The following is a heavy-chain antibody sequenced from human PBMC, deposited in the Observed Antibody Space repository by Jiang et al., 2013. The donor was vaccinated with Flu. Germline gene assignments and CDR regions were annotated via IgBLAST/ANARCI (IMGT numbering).Heavy chain of an antibody. CDR2: IYYSGST. V-gene: IGHV4-31*03. Sequence: GSGLVKPSQTLSLTSTVSGGSINSGGYYWTWIRQHPGKGLEWLGYIYYSGSTYYNPSLKSRFTISLDTSKNQFSLKLSSVTAADTAVYYCARGGTDYGDSFFDYWGQGNLVTVSS. J-gene: IGHJ4*02. D-gene: IGHD4-17*01. CDR3: ARGGTDYGDSFFDY. CDR1: GGSINSGGYY.